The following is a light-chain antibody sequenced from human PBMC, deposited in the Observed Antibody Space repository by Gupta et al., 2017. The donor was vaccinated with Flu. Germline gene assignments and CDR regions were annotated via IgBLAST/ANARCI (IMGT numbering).Light chain of an antibody. CDR3: QQYNNGPRVT. CDR1: QSVSSN. CDR2: GAS. J-gene: IGKJ2*01. Sequence: IVLPQSPATLSVSPGERATLSCRASQSVSSNLAWYQQKPGKATRILIEGASTRATGIPARVSGSGSGTECTLTISSLQSEDFAVDYWQQYNNGPRVTFGQGTKLEIK. V-gene: IGKV3-15*01.